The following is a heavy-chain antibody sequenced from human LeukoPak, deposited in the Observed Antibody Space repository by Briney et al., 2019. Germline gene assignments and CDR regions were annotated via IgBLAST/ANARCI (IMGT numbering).Heavy chain of an antibody. CDR2: ISGSGGST. J-gene: IGHJ5*02. V-gene: IGHV3-23*01. CDR1: GFTFSSYA. CDR3: AKDQHDYYGLGTRKAKNWFDP. Sequence: GGSLRLSCAASGFTFSSYAMSWVRQAPGKGLEWVSAISGSGGSTYYADSVKGRFTISRDNSKNTLYLQMNSLRAEDTAVYYCAKDQHDYYGLGTRKAKNWFDPWGQGTLVTVSS. D-gene: IGHD3-10*01.